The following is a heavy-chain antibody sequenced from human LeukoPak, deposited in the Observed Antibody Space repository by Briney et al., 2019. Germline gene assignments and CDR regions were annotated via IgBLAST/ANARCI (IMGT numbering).Heavy chain of an antibody. CDR1: GLTFNNYA. CDR2: ISGRGASK. V-gene: IGHV3-23*01. CDR3: ARDAVLRNIAAAGYFDY. D-gene: IGHD6-13*01. Sequence: GGSLRLSCAASGLTFNNYAMSWVRQAPGKGLEWVSGISGRGASKYYADSVKGRFTISRDNAKNSLYLQMNSLRAEDTALYYCARDAVLRNIAAAGYFDYWGQGTLVTVSS. J-gene: IGHJ4*02.